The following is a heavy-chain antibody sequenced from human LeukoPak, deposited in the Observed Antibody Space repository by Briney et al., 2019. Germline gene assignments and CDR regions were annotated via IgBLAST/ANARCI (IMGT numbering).Heavy chain of an antibody. V-gene: IGHV4-4*09. J-gene: IGHJ5*02. CDR2: IYTSGST. CDR1: GGSISSYY. CDR3: ARLSHYVGWFDP. Sequence: SETLSLTCTVSGGSISSYYWSWIRQPPGKGLEWIGYIYTSGSTNYNPSLKNRVTISVDTSKNQFSLKLSSVTAADTAVYYCARLSHYVGWFDPWGQGTLVTVSS. D-gene: IGHD4-17*01.